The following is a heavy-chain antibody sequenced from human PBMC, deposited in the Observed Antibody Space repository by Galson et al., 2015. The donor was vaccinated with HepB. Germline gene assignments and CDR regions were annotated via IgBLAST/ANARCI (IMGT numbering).Heavy chain of an antibody. V-gene: IGHV3-30*03. D-gene: IGHD1-1*01. CDR3: ARDQAGMARLDYYYMDV. CDR1: GFTFSSYG. J-gene: IGHJ6*03. CDR2: ISYDGSNK. Sequence: SLRLSCAASGFTFSSYGMHWVRQAPGKGLEWVAVISYDGSNKYYADSVKGRFTISRDNSRNSLYLQMNSLRAGDTAVYYCARDQAGMARLDYYYMDVWGKGTTVTVSS.